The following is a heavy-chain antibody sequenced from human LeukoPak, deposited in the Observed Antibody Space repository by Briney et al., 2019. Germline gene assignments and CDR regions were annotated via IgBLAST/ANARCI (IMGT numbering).Heavy chain of an antibody. J-gene: IGHJ4*02. CDR1: GGSISSYY. Sequence: SETLSLTCTVSGGSISSYYWSWIRQPPGKGLEWIGYIYYSGSTYYNPSLKSRVTISVDTSKNQFSLKLSSVTAADTAVYYCARGGGPYYYDSSGYYSLDYWGQGTLVTVSS. V-gene: IGHV4-59*08. D-gene: IGHD3-22*01. CDR3: ARGGGPYYYDSSGYYSLDY. CDR2: IYYSGST.